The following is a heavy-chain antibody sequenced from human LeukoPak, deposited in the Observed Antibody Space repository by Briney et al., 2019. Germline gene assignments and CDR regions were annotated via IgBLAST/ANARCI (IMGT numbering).Heavy chain of an antibody. CDR1: GFTFDDYA. CDR3: AGDIEAAGLFFDY. Sequence: GGSLRLSCAASGFTFDDYAMHWVRQAPGKGLEWVANMKYDGSEKDYVDSVKGRFTISRDNAKNSLYLQMNSLRAEDTAVYYCAGDIEAAGLFFDYWGQGTLVTVSS. J-gene: IGHJ4*02. V-gene: IGHV3-7*01. D-gene: IGHD6-13*01. CDR2: MKYDGSEK.